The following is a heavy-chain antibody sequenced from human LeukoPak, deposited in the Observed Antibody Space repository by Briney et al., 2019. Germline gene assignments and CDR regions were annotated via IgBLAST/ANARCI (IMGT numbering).Heavy chain of an antibody. J-gene: IGHJ6*02. Sequence: PGGSLRLSCAASGFTFSSYSMNWVRQAPGKGLEWVSYISSSSSTIYYADSVKGRFTISRDNAKNSLYLQMNSLRDEDTAVYYCERVGPLWFGELFTPLPYYYYYGMDVWGQGTTVTVSS. CDR3: ERVGPLWFGELFTPLPYYYYYGMDV. CDR2: ISSSSSTI. CDR1: GFTFSSYS. V-gene: IGHV3-48*02. D-gene: IGHD3-10*01.